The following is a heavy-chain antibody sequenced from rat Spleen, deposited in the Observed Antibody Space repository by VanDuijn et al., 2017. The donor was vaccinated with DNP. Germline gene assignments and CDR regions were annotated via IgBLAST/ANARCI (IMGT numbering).Heavy chain of an antibody. D-gene: IGHD4-3*01. CDR3: TTDNSGLNWFAF. CDR2: ISYDGGIT. CDR1: GFTFSYYG. J-gene: IGHJ3*01. Sequence: EVQLVESGGGLVQPGRSLKLSCAASGFTFSYYGMAWVRQAPTKGLEWVAYISYDGGITAYGDSVKGRFTISRDNAENTVYLQMNSLRSEDTATYYCTTDNSGLNWFAFWGQGTLVTVSS. V-gene: IGHV5-20*01.